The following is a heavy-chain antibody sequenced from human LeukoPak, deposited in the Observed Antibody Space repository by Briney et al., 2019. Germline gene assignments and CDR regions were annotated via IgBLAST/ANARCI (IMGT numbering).Heavy chain of an antibody. J-gene: IGHJ3*02. Sequence: GESLKISCKGSGYSFTSYWIVWVRQMPGKGLEWMGIIYPGDSDIRYSPSFQGQVTISADKSISTAYLQWSSLKASDTAMYYCARRERSWSGLRGFPGGAFDIWGQGTMVTVSS. V-gene: IGHV5-51*01. D-gene: IGHD6-25*01. CDR2: IYPGDSDI. CDR1: GYSFTSYW. CDR3: ARRERSWSGLRGFPGGAFDI.